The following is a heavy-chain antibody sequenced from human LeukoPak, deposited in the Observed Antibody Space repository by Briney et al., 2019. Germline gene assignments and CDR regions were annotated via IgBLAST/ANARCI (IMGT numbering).Heavy chain of an antibody. J-gene: IGHJ3*02. CDR2: IKSKTDGGTT. V-gene: IGHV3-15*01. D-gene: IGHD3-10*01. CDR1: GFTFSNAW. CDR3: TRSRSGSYPPGAFDI. Sequence: PGGSLRLSCAASGFTFSNAWMSWVRQAPGKGLEWVGRIKSKTDGGTTDYAAPVKGRFTISRDDSKNTLYLQMNSLKTEDTAVYYCTRSRSGSYPPGAFDIWGQGTMVTVSS.